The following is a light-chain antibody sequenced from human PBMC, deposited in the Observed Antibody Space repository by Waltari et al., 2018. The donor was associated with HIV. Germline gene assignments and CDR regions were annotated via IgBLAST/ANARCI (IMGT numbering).Light chain of an antibody. Sequence: QSVLTQPPSASGTPGQRVSISCSGSSSNIGSNYVYWSQQPPGQAPKLLMYRNDERPSGVPDRFSGSKSGTSASLAISGLRSEDEADYYCAAWDDSLSAWVFGGGTKLTVL. J-gene: IGLJ3*02. V-gene: IGLV1-47*01. CDR2: RND. CDR1: SSNIGSNY. CDR3: AAWDDSLSAWV.